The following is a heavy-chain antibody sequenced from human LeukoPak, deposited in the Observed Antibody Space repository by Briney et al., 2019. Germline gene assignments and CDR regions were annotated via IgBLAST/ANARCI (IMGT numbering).Heavy chain of an antibody. D-gene: IGHD3-22*01. CDR1: GGSISSYY. J-gene: IGHJ6*03. V-gene: IGHV4-4*07. CDR3: ARATYYYDSSGDNYYYYYMDV. Sequence: TSETLSLTCTISGGSISSYYWSWIRQPAGKGLEWIGRIYTSGSTNYNPSLKSRVTMSVDTSKNQFSLKLSSVTAADTAVYYCARATYYYDSSGDNYYYYYMDVWGKGTTVTVSS. CDR2: IYTSGST.